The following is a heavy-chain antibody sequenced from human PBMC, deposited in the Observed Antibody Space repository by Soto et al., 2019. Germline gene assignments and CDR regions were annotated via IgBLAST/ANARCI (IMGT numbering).Heavy chain of an antibody. V-gene: IGHV3-30*18. Sequence: GGSLRLSCAASGFTFSTYGMHWVRQAPGKGLEWVAVISSDGSNKYNADSVKGRFTISRDNSKNTVYLQMNSLRAEDTAVYYCAKDSSAHDSSGYYYGADYWGQGTLVTVSS. J-gene: IGHJ4*02. CDR1: GFTFSTYG. CDR2: ISSDGSNK. CDR3: AKDSSAHDSSGYYYGADY. D-gene: IGHD3-22*01.